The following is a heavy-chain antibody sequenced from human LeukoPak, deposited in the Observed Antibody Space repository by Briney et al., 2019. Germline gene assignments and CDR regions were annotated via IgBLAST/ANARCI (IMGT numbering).Heavy chain of an antibody. Sequence: SGGSLRLSCAASGFTFSNYWMTWVRQAPGRGLEWVADIKQDGGEKLYVNSVRGRFTISRDNAKMSLFLQMNSLRAEDTAVYYCARDNGVVHGVYYMDVWGKGTTVTVS. V-gene: IGHV3-7*01. CDR3: ARDNGVVHGVYYMDV. CDR2: IKQDGGEK. J-gene: IGHJ6*03. CDR1: GFTFSNYW. D-gene: IGHD3-3*01.